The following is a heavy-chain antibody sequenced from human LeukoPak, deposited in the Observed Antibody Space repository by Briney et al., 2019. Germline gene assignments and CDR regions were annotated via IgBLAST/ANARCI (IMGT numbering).Heavy chain of an antibody. Sequence: ASVTVSCTASGYTFTSYAMNWVRQAPGQGLEWMGWINTNTGNPTYAQGFTGRFVFSLDTSVSTAYLQISSLKAEDTAVYYCERSLMVRGAPYGMDVWGQGTTVTVSS. CDR2: INTNTGNP. CDR1: GYTFTSYA. V-gene: IGHV7-4-1*02. J-gene: IGHJ6*02. D-gene: IGHD3-10*01. CDR3: ERSLMVRGAPYGMDV.